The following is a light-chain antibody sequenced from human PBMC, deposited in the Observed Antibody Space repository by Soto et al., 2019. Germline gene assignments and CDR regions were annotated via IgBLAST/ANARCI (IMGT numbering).Light chain of an antibody. CDR3: QQYRAYRA. CDR2: KAS. CDR1: QTISSW. Sequence: IRVTQSPAALSGSVGDRVTSTCRASQTISSWLAWYQQKPGKAPKLLIYKASTLKSGVPSRFSGSGSGTEFTLTISSLQPDDFATYYCQQYRAYRAFGQGTKVDIK. J-gene: IGKJ1*01. V-gene: IGKV1-5*03.